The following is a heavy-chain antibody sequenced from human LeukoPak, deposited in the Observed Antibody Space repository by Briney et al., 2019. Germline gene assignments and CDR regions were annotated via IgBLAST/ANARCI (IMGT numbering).Heavy chain of an antibody. Sequence: SETLSLTCTVSGGSIDTSHWTWIRQPPGKGLEWIGNIYYNGSTNYSPSLKSRVTISVDTSKNQFSLKLSSVTAADTAVYYCARVSPRDYGMDVWGQGTTVTVSS. D-gene: IGHD5-24*01. CDR1: GGSIDTSH. V-gene: IGHV4-59*01. J-gene: IGHJ6*02. CDR3: ARVSPRDYGMDV. CDR2: IYYNGST.